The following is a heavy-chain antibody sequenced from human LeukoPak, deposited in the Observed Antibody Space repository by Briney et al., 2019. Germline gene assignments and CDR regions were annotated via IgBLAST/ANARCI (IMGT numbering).Heavy chain of an antibody. CDR3: ARGSGAAAGAFDY. D-gene: IGHD6-13*01. J-gene: IGHJ4*02. CDR1: GFTFSSYG. Sequence: PGGSLRLSCAASGFTFSSYGMHWVRQAPGKGLEWVAVISYDGSNKYYADSVKGRFTISRDNSKNTLYLQMNSLRVEDTAVSYCARGSGAAAGAFDYWGQGTLVTVPS. V-gene: IGHV3-30*03. CDR2: ISYDGSNK.